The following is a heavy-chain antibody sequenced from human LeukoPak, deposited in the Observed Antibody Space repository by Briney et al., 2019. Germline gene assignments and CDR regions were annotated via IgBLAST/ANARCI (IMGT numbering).Heavy chain of an antibody. CDR2: ITSSSTYI. CDR3: ARDPIVVVPSASFYYYMDV. D-gene: IGHD2-2*01. CDR1: GFTFSSYS. J-gene: IGHJ6*03. V-gene: IGHV3-21*01. Sequence: GGSLRLCCVASGFTFSSYSMKWVRQAPGKGLEWVSSITSSSTYIYYADSVKGRFTISRDNAKNSLYLQMNSLRAEDTAVYYCARDPIVVVPSASFYYYMDVWGKGTTVTVSS.